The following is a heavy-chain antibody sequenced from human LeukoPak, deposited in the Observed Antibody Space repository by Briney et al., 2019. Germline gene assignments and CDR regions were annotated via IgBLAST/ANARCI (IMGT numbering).Heavy chain of an antibody. V-gene: IGHV1-69*04. D-gene: IGHD3-9*01. J-gene: IGHJ4*02. Sequence: GASVKVSCKASGGTFSSYAISWVRQAPGQGLEWMGRIIPIFGIANYAQKFQGRVTITADKSTSTAYMELSSLRSEDTAVYYCARMSRYFDWLSNPIDYWGQGTLVTVTS. CDR2: IIPIFGIA. CDR1: GGTFSSYA. CDR3: ARMSRYFDWLSNPIDY.